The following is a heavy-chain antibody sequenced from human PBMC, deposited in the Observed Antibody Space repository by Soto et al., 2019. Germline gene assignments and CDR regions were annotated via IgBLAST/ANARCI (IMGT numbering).Heavy chain of an antibody. D-gene: IGHD3-10*01. Sequence: EVQLVESGGGLVQPGGSLKLSCAASGFTFSGSAMHWVRQASGKGLEWVGRIRSKANSYATAYAASVKGRFTISRDDSKNTAYLQMNSLKTEDTAVYYCTRRRVWFGEKEGPYYYGMDVWGQGTTVTVSS. V-gene: IGHV3-73*02. CDR3: TRRRVWFGEKEGPYYYGMDV. CDR1: GFTFSGSA. CDR2: IRSKANSYAT. J-gene: IGHJ6*02.